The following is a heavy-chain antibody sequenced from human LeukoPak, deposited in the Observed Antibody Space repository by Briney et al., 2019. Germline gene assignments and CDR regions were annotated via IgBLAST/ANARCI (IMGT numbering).Heavy chain of an antibody. Sequence: GGSLRLSCAASGFTFSSYGMTWVRQAPGKGLEWVSYISSSSSTIYYADSVKGRFTISRDNAKNSLYLQMNSLRAEDTAVYYCARRTMVRGVIITLYYYMDVWGKGTTVTVSS. CDR2: ISSSSSTI. CDR1: GFTFSSYG. CDR3: ARRTMVRGVIITLYYYMDV. J-gene: IGHJ6*03. V-gene: IGHV3-48*04. D-gene: IGHD3-10*01.